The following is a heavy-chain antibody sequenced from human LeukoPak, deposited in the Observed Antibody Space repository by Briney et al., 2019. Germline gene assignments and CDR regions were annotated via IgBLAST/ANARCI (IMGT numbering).Heavy chain of an antibody. Sequence: PGGSLRLSCAASGFTFSSYSMNWVRQAPGKGLEWVSSISSSSSYIYYADSVKGRFTISRDNAKNSLYLQMNSLRAEDTAVYYCARINYGSGSYQLDYWGQGTLVTVSS. CDR2: ISSSSSYI. D-gene: IGHD3-10*01. J-gene: IGHJ4*02. CDR3: ARINYGSGSYQLDY. CDR1: GFTFSSYS. V-gene: IGHV3-21*01.